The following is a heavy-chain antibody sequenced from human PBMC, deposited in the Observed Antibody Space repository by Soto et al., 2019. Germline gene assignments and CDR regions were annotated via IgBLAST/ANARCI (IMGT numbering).Heavy chain of an antibody. D-gene: IGHD3-10*01. Sequence: EVQLVESGGGLIQPGGSLRLSCAVSGFTVSNNYMSWVRQAPGKGLEGVSVIYSGGYTAYGDSVKGRFTISRDNSKNKLFLKKKSLGADDSAVYFWATRGGGGGYWGQGTLVTVSS. V-gene: IGHV3-53*01. J-gene: IGHJ4*02. CDR1: GFTVSNNY. CDR3: ATRGGGGGY. CDR2: IYSGGYT.